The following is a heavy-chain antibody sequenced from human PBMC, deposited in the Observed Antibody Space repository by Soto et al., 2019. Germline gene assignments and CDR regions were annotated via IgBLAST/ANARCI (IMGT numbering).Heavy chain of an antibody. CDR2: MYFGGSF. J-gene: IGHJ5*02. Sequence: PSETLSLTCPVSGGSVSSGSYYWSWIRQPPGKGLEWIGFMYFGGSFNYNPSLSSRVTLSVETSKNQFSMKVTSVTASDTAVYYCARSYYDSTGFAVDPWGQGTLVSVSS. CDR1: GGSVSSGSYY. V-gene: IGHV4-61*01. D-gene: IGHD3-22*01. CDR3: ARSYYDSTGFAVDP.